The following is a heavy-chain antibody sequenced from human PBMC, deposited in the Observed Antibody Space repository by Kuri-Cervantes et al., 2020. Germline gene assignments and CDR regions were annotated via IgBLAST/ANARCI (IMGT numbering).Heavy chain of an antibody. CDR3: ARRRGRGYYDSSGYWFDP. CDR1: GGSFSGCY. V-gene: IGHV4-34*01. Sequence: SQTLSLTCAVYGGSFSGCYWSWIRQPPGKGLEWIGEINHSGSTNYNPSLKSRVTISVDTSKNQFSLKLSSVTAADAAVYYCARRRGRGYYDSSGYWFDPWGQGTLVTVSS. D-gene: IGHD3-22*01. CDR2: INHSGST. J-gene: IGHJ5*02.